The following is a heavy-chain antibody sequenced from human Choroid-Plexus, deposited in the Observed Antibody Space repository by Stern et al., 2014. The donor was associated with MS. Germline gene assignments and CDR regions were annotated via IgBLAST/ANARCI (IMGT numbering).Heavy chain of an antibody. Sequence: QVQLVQSGAEVKEPGASVKVSCTASGYTFTDYKIQWVRQAPGPGLEWMGMISPDGGRTAYAPKFRGRVTMTRDKSTATVYMELNSLRSEDTAVYFCARVAPTVGAAYWGQGTLVTVSS. D-gene: IGHD1-26*01. V-gene: IGHV1-46*01. CDR1: GYTFTDYK. CDR3: ARVAPTVGAAY. J-gene: IGHJ4*02. CDR2: ISPDGGRT.